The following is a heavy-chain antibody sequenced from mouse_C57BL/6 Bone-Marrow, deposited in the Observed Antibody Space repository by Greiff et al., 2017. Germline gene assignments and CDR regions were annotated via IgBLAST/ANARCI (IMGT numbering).Heavy chain of an antibody. CDR3: ARPGLLQEYAMDY. CDR1: GYTFTSYW. CDR2: INPSNGGT. Sequence: QVQLQQPGTELVKPGASVKLSCKASGYTFTSYWMHWVKQRPGQGLEWIGNINPSNGGTNYNEKFKSKATLTVDKSSSTAYMQLSNLTSEDSAVYYCARPGLLQEYAMDYWGQGTSVTVSS. V-gene: IGHV1-53*01. D-gene: IGHD2-3*01. J-gene: IGHJ4*01.